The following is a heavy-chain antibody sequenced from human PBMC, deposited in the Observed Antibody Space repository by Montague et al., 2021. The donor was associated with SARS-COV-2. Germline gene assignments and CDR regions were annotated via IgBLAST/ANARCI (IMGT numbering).Heavy chain of an antibody. J-gene: IGHJ3*02. Sequence: TLSLTCTVSGGSISSGSYYWSWIRQPAGKGLEWIGRIYTSGSTNYNPSLKSRVTISVDTSKNQLSLKLSSVTAADTAVYYCARVGVIGKYNWNYLFPQALVAFDIWGQGTMVTVSS. CDR3: ARVGVIGKYNWNYLFPQALVAFDI. CDR1: GGSISSGSYY. V-gene: IGHV4-61*02. D-gene: IGHD1-7*01. CDR2: IYTSGST.